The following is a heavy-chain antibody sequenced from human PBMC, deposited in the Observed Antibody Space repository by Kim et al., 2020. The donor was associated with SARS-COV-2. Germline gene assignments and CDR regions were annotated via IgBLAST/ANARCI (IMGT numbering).Heavy chain of an antibody. D-gene: IGHD6-13*01. CDR1: GFTFSNSA. CDR3: AADTMQHLV. J-gene: IGHJ4*02. CDR2: IVVGGGNT. Sequence: SVKVSCKASGFTFSNSAIQWVRHTRGQRLEWIGWIVVGGGNTNYAQKFQERVTITRDMSTNTAYLELRSLRPDDTAVYYCAADTMQHLVWGQGGLVTVS. V-gene: IGHV1-58*02.